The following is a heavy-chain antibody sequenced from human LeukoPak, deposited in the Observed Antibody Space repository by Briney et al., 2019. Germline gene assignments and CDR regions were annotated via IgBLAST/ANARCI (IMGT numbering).Heavy chain of an antibody. Sequence: GGSLRLSCAASGFTFSSYAMSWVRQAPGKGLEWVLTISGGGGSTYYTDSVKGRFTISRDNSKNTLYLQMNSLRAEDTAVYYCAKEGGRSGYYMDYYSGMDVWGQGTTVTVSS. V-gene: IGHV3-23*01. CDR2: ISGGGGST. D-gene: IGHD3-3*01. CDR3: AKEGGRSGYYMDYYSGMDV. J-gene: IGHJ6*02. CDR1: GFTFSSYA.